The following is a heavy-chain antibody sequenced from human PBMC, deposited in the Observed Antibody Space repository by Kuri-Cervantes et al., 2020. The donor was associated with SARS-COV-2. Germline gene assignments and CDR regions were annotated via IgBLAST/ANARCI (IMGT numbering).Heavy chain of an antibody. D-gene: IGHD2-21*02. CDR3: WQVVVGTAIDY. CDR2: IRSKTDGGEI. J-gene: IGHJ4*02. Sequence: GESLKISCAASGFTFSSFGMSWVRQAPGKGLEWVGRIRSKTDGGEIEYAAPAKGRFTISRDDSKNTLYLQMSSLRTDDTAVYFCWQVVVGTAIDYWGQGSLVTVSS. V-gene: IGHV3-15*01. CDR1: GFTFSSFG.